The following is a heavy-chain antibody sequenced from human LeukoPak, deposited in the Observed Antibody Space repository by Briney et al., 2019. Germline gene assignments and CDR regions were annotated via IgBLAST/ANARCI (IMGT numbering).Heavy chain of an antibody. V-gene: IGHV3-7*01. CDR1: GFTFSSYW. J-gene: IGHJ6*02. Sequence: GSLRLSCAASGFTFSSYWMSWVRQAPGKGLEWVANIKQDGSEKYYVDSVKGRFTISRDNAKNSLYLQMNSLRAEDTAVYYCARRYCSSTSCYGNYYYGMDVWGQGTTVTVSS. D-gene: IGHD2-2*01. CDR2: IKQDGSEK. CDR3: ARRYCSSTSCYGNYYYGMDV.